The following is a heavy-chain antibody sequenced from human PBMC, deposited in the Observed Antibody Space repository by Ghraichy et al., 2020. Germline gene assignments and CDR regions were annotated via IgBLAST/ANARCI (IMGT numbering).Heavy chain of an antibody. Sequence: SETLSPTCTVSGGSISSYYWSWIRQSPGKGLEWIGYIYYSGNTNYNPSLKSRVTISVDTSKNQFSLKLSSVTTADTAVYYCARNYESSGYYDPFDYWGQGTLVTVSS. CDR2: IYYSGNT. J-gene: IGHJ4*02. CDR3: ARNYESSGYYDPFDY. CDR1: GGSISSYY. V-gene: IGHV4-59*01. D-gene: IGHD3-22*01.